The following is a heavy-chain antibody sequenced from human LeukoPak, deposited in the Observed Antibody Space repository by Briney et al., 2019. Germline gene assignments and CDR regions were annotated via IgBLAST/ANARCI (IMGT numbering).Heavy chain of an antibody. CDR1: GFNFSRNG. D-gene: IGHD2-21*02. CDR3: ARDFDDVNGDFYYIPDY. Sequence: GGSLRLSCAAAGFNFSRNGMHWVRQAPGKWLEGVAFIRYDGTKKFYGDSVRGRFTISRANSKNTLYLQMNNLRDEDTAVYYCARDFDDVNGDFYYIPDYWGQGMLVTVSA. J-gene: IGHJ4*02. CDR2: IRYDGTKK. V-gene: IGHV3-30*02.